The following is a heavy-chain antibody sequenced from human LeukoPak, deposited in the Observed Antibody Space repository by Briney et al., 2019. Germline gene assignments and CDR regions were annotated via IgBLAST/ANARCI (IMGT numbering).Heavy chain of an antibody. CDR2: ITYDGAFDGGKT. CDR1: GLSLSNCP. D-gene: IGHD1-7*01. J-gene: IGHJ4*02. CDR3: AKDQNYAFDY. Sequence: GGSLRLSCEASGLSLSNCPMHWVRQAPGKGLEWITLITYDGAFDGGKTYYADSVKGRFTISRDNSENSLYLQMNSLRAEDTAIYFCAKDQNYAFDYWGQGALVTVSS. V-gene: IGHV3-30*07.